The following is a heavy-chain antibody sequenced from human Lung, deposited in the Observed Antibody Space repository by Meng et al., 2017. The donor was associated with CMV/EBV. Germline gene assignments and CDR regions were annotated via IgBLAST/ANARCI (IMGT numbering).Heavy chain of an antibody. CDR2: IYHSGST. V-gene: IGHV4-4*02. Sequence: GYLHGPVPGLGEPSGDLSLPAAVSGGSISSSKWWSWVRQPPWKGLQWIGEIYHSGSTNYNPSLKSRVTISVDKSKNQFSLKLSSVTAADTAVYYCASFPPPGKQWLVTDYWGQGTLVTVSS. J-gene: IGHJ4*02. D-gene: IGHD6-19*01. CDR3: ASFPPPGKQWLVTDY. CDR1: GGSISSSKW.